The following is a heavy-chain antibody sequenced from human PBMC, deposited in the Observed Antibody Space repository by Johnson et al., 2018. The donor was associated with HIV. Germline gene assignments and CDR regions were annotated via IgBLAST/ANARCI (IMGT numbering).Heavy chain of an antibody. CDR3: ARRAIRDAFDI. CDR1: GFTFSDYY. J-gene: IGHJ3*02. CDR2: ISTSGSTI. V-gene: IGHV3-11*04. Sequence: QMLLVESGGGLVKPGGSLRLSCAASGFTFSDYYMNWIRQAPGKGLEWVSYISTSGSTIYYADSVKGRFTISRDNAKNSLYLQMNSLRAEDTAVYYCARRAIRDAFDIWGQGTMVTVSS.